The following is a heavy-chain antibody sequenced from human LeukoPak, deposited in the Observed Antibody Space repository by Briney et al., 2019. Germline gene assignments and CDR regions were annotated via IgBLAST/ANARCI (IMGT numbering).Heavy chain of an antibody. J-gene: IGHJ4*02. CDR2: ISYDGSNK. CDR1: GFTFDDYA. Sequence: PGGSLRLSCAASGFTFDDYAMHWVRQAAGKGLEWVAVISYDGSNKYYADSVKGRFTISRDNAKNSLYLQMNSLRAEDTAAYYCARWDTALWLSDYWGQGTLVTVSS. V-gene: IGHV3-30-3*01. CDR3: ARWDTALWLSDY. D-gene: IGHD5-24*01.